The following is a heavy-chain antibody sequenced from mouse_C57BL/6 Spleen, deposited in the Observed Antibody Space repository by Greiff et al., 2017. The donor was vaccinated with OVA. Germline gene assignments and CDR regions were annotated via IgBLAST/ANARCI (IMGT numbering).Heavy chain of an antibody. V-gene: IGHV1-61*01. D-gene: IGHD2-5*01. CDR1: GYTFTSYW. Sequence: QVQLQQPGAELVRLGSSVKLSCKASGYTFTSYWMDWVKQRPGQGLEWIGNIYPSDSETHYNQKFKDKATLTVDKSSSTAYMQLSSLTSEDSAVYYCARETYYSNYGFAYWGQGTLVTVSA. J-gene: IGHJ3*01. CDR3: ARETYYSNYGFAY. CDR2: IYPSDSET.